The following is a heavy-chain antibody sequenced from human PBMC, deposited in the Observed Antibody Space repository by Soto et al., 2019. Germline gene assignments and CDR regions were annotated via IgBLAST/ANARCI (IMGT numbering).Heavy chain of an antibody. J-gene: IGHJ5*02. D-gene: IGHD3-10*02. V-gene: IGHV4-34*01. CDR2: INHSGST. CDR1: GVSFSGYY. Sequence: SETLSLTCAVYGVSFSGYYWSWIRQPPGKGLEWIGEINHSGSTNYNPSLKSRVTISVDTSKNQFSLKLSSVTAADTAVYYCARCYVRGVSIAWGQGTLVTVSS. CDR3: ARCYVRGVSIA.